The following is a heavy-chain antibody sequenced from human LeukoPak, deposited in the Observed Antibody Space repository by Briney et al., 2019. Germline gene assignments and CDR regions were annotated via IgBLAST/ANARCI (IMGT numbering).Heavy chain of an antibody. D-gene: IGHD6-13*01. Sequence: GGSLRLSCAASGFTVSGNYMSWVRQAPGKGLEWISVMYSNGNTYYADSVRGRFTISRDNSKNTVFLQMNSLRAEDTAVYYCARRAGSDYWGQGTLVTVSS. CDR2: MYSNGNT. CDR1: GFTVSGNY. J-gene: IGHJ4*02. V-gene: IGHV3-53*01. CDR3: ARRAGSDY.